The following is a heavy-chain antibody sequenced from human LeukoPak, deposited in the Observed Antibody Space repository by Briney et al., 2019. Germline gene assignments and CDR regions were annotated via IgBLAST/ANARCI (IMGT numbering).Heavy chain of an antibody. CDR2: INPNSGGT. J-gene: IGHJ4*02. D-gene: IGHD5-12*01. CDR1: VYTFTGYY. V-gene: IGHV1-2*02. Sequence: ASVKVSCKASVYTFTGYYMQWVRQAPGQGLEWMGWINPNSGGTNYAQKFQGRVTMTRDTSISTAYMELSRLRSADTAVYYCARVEVVATIPFDYWGQGTLVTVSS. CDR3: ARVEVVATIPFDY.